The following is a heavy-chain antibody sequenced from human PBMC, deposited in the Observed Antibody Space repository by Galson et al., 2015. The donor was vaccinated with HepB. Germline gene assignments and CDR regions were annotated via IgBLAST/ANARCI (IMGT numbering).Heavy chain of an antibody. CDR2: IIPIFGTA. V-gene: IGHV1-69*13. D-gene: IGHD6-13*01. J-gene: IGHJ3*02. CDR1: GGTFSSYA. CDR3: ARDLIAAAGTGAFDI. Sequence: SVKVSCKASGGTFSSYAISWVRQAPGQGLEWMGGIIPIFGTANFAQKFQGRVTITADESTSTAYMELSSLRSEDTAVYYCARDLIAAAGTGAFDIWGQGTMVTVSS.